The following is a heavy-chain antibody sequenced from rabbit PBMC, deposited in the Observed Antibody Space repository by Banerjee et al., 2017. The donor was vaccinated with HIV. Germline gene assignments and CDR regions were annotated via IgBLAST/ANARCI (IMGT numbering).Heavy chain of an antibody. CDR2: T. D-gene: IGHD4-1*01. V-gene: IGHV1S40*01. CDR3: ARLNTGWGGYFNL. J-gene: IGHJ4*01. Sequence: TVYATWAKGRFTISKTSSTTVTLQMTSLTAADTATYFCARLNTGWGGYFNLWGQGTL.